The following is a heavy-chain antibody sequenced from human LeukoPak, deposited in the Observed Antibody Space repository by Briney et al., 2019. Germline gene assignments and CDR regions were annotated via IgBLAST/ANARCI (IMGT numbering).Heavy chain of an antibody. CDR3: ARGRDMDV. CDR1: GGTFSSYA. Sequence: GSSVKVSCKASGGTFSSYAINWVRQAPGQGLEWMGWMNPKSGDTGYEQKFQGRVTITRDSSISTVYMELSSLRSEDTALYYCARGRDMDVWGKGTSVTVSS. CDR2: MNPKSGDT. V-gene: IGHV1-8*02. J-gene: IGHJ6*03.